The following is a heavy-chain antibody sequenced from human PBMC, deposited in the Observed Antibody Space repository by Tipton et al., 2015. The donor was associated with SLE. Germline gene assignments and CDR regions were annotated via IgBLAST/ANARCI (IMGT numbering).Heavy chain of an antibody. V-gene: IGHV4-39*07. J-gene: IGHJ4*02. D-gene: IGHD6-6*01. CDR1: GGSISSSSYY. CDR3: ARRQEQLVRGYFDY. Sequence: LSLTCTVSGGSISSSSYYWGWIRQPPGKGLEWIGSIYYSGSTYYNPSLKSRVTISVDTSKNQFSLKLSSVTAADTAVYYCARRQEQLVRGYFDYWGQGTLVTVSS. CDR2: IYYSGST.